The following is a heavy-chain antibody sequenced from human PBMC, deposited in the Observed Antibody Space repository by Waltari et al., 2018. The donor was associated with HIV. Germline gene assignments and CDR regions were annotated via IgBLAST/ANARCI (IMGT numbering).Heavy chain of an antibody. CDR3: ARDRGLGRGRGGVDV. CDR1: GGSISRYY. V-gene: IGHV4-59*01. D-gene: IGHD6-25*01. CDR2: IYYSGST. J-gene: IGHJ6*02. Sequence: QVQLQESGPGLVKPSETLSLTCTVSGGSISRYYWSWIRQPPGKGLEWIGYIYYSGSTNYNPSLKSRVTISVDTSKNQFSLKLSSVTAADTAVYYCARDRGLGRGRGGVDVWGQGTTVTVSS.